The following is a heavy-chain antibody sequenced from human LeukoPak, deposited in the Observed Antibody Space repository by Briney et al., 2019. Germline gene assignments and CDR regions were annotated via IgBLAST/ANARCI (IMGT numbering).Heavy chain of an antibody. CDR1: AWSFTGYY. J-gene: IGHJ6*03. CDR2: INRSGRT. CDR3: ARGGYRSSTISCEMGVYYYYYYMDV. D-gene: IGHD2-2*01. Sequence: SENLSLTCAVYAWSFTGYYWGWIRQPPGKGLEWIVEINRSGRTNSKTSLKSRVSTAENTSKNQISLKLSAVTAADTAFYYCARGGYRSSTISCEMGVYYYYYYMDVWGKGTTVTVSS. V-gene: IGHV4-34*01.